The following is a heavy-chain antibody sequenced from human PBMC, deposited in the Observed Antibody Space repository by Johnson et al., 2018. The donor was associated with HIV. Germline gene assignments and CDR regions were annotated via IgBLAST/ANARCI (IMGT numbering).Heavy chain of an antibody. CDR2: VSYDGSER. J-gene: IGHJ3*02. Sequence: QVQLLESVGGVVQPGGPLRLSCVTSGFTFSSSGIHWVRHAQAKWLAWVAVVSYDGSERYYADSVKVRFTLSRDSSKNTLYLQMNSLRDEDTAVYYCAKDRMYDYGDYGGAFDIWGQGTMVTVSS. V-gene: IGHV3-30*19. D-gene: IGHD4-17*01. CDR3: AKDRMYDYGDYGGAFDI. CDR1: GFTFSSSG.